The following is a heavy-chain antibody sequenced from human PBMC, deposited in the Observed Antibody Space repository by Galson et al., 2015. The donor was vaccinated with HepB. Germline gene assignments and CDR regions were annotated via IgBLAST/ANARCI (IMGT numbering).Heavy chain of an antibody. CDR2: ISSNGGST. V-gene: IGHV3-64D*06. CDR3: VKYATINCYYGMDV. Sequence: SLRLSCAASGFTFSSYDMHWVRQAPGKGLECVSDISSNGGSTYYADSVKGRITISRDNSKNTLYLQMSSLRAEDTAVYYCVKYATINCYYGMDVWGQGTTVTVSS. J-gene: IGHJ6*02. CDR1: GFTFSSYD. D-gene: IGHD4/OR15-4a*01.